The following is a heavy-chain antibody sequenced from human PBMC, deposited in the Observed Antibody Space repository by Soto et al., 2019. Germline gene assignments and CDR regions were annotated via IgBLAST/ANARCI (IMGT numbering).Heavy chain of an antibody. V-gene: IGHV3-30*18. CDR1: GCTFSSYG. Sequence: WGSLRRSCAACGCTFSSYGMHWRRQAPGKGLDWVAVISYDGSNKYYADSVKCRFTISRDNSQNTLYLQMNSLRAEDTAVYYCAKETMEQYQKLPFFDYCGQRTLVTASS. CDR3: AKETMEQYQKLPFFDY. J-gene: IGHJ4*02. CDR2: ISYDGSNK. D-gene: IGHD2-2*01.